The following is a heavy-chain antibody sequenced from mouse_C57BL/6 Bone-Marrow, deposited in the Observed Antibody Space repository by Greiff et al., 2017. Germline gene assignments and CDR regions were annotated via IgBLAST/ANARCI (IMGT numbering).Heavy chain of an antibody. J-gene: IGHJ4*01. CDR2: ISDGGSYT. CDR3: ARLPDGYYEEYYYAKDY. Sequence: VMLVESGGGLVKPGGSLKLSCAASGFTFSSYAMSWVRQTPEKRLEWVATISDGGSYTYYPDNVKGRFTISRDNSKNNLYLQMSHLKSEDTAMYYCARLPDGYYEEYYYAKDYWGQGTSVTVSS. V-gene: IGHV5-4*03. D-gene: IGHD2-3*01. CDR1: GFTFSSYA.